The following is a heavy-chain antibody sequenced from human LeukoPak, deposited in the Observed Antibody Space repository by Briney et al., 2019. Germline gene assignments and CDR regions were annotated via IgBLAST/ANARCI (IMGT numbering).Heavy chain of an antibody. J-gene: IGHJ4*02. CDR1: GFTFSGSA. CDR3: TRPHTYYYDSSGYYYVDY. V-gene: IGHV3-73*01. CDR2: IRSKANSYAT. D-gene: IGHD3-22*01. Sequence: GGSLKLSCAASGFTFSGSAMHWVRQASGKGLEWVGRIRSKANSYATAYAASVKGRFTISRDDSTNTAYLQMNGLKTQDTAVYYCTRPHTYYYDSSGYYYVDYWGQGTLVTVSS.